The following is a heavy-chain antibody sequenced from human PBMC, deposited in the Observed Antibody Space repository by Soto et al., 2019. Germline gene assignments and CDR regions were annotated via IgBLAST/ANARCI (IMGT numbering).Heavy chain of an antibody. CDR3: ARIPKNYDFWSGYYTGYYYYGMDV. D-gene: IGHD3-3*01. V-gene: IGHV2-70*01. Sequence: GSGPTLVNPTQTLTLTCTFSGFSLSTSGMCVSWIRQPPGKALEWLALIDWDDDKYYSTSLKTRLTISKDTSKNQVVLTMTNMDPVDTATYYCARIPKNYDFWSGYYTGYYYYGMDVWGQGTTVTVSS. CDR1: GFSLSTSGMC. CDR2: IDWDDDK. J-gene: IGHJ6*02.